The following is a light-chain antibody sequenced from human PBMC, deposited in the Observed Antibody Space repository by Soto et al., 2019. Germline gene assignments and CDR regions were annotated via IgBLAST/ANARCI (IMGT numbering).Light chain of an antibody. V-gene: IGLV2-23*01. CDR3: CSYAGSSTSYV. Sequence: QSVLTQPASVSGSPGQSITISCTVTSSDVGSYNLVSWYQQHPGKAPKFMIYEGTKRPSGVSSRFSGPQSGNTASLTISGLQAEDEADYYCCSYAGSSTSYVFGTGTKVTVL. J-gene: IGLJ1*01. CDR2: EGT. CDR1: SSDVGSYNL.